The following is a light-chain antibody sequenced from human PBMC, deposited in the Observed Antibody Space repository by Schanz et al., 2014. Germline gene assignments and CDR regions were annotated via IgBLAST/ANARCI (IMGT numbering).Light chain of an antibody. CDR3: CSYAGSYTVWV. CDR1: SSDVGGYNF. Sequence: QFALTQPASVSGSPGQSITISCTGTSSDVGGYNFVSWYQQHPGKAPKLMIYDVSNRPSGVSYRFSGSKSGNTASLTISGLQAEDEADYYCCSYAGSYTVWVFGGGTKLTV. CDR2: DVS. J-gene: IGLJ3*02. V-gene: IGLV2-14*01.